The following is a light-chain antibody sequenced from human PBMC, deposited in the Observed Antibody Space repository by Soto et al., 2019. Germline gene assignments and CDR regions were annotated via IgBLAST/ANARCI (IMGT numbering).Light chain of an antibody. CDR2: ANN. CDR3: AAWDDSLNGWV. Sequence: QSVLAQPPSASGTPGQRVTISCSGSSSNIGSSAVNWYQQFPGTAPKLLIYANNQRPSGVPDRFSASKSGTSASLAISGLQSEDEADYYCAAWDDSLNGWVFGGGTKLNVL. J-gene: IGLJ3*02. CDR1: SSNIGSSA. V-gene: IGLV1-44*01.